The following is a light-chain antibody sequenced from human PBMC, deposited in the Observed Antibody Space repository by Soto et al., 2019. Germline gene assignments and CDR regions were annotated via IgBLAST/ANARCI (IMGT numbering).Light chain of an antibody. J-gene: IGKJ1*01. CDR2: DAS. CDR3: QQYTGYSRT. CDR1: QSVSGW. Sequence: DIQMTQSPSTLSASVGDTVTVTCRASQSVSGWLAWYQQKPGEAPKALIYDASTLRSGVPSRFSGGGSGTEFTLTISSLQPDEFATYYCQQYTGYSRTVGQGTKVDI. V-gene: IGKV1-5*01.